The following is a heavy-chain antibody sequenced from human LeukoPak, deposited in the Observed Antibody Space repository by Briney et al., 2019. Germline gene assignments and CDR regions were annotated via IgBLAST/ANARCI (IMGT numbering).Heavy chain of an antibody. V-gene: IGHV1-18*01. J-gene: IGHJ6*03. Sequence: ASVKVSCKASGYTFTSYGISWVRQAPGQGLEWMGWISAYNGNTNYAQKLQGRVTMTTDTSTSTAYMELRSLRSDDTAVYYCARDHCSSTSCYTRGYYYYMDVWGKGTTVTVSS. CDR1: GYTFTSYG. CDR3: ARDHCSSTSCYTRGYYYYMDV. CDR2: ISAYNGNT. D-gene: IGHD2-2*02.